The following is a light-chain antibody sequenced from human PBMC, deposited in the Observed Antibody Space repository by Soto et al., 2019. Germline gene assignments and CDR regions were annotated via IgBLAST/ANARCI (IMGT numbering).Light chain of an antibody. CDR2: ANS. J-gene: IGLJ3*02. Sequence: QSVLTQPPSVSGAPGQRVTISCTGSTSNIGAGYDVHWYQHLPGTAPKLLIHANSNRPSGVPDRFSGSKSGTSASLAITGLQAEDEADYYCQSYDNSLSWVFGGGTKVTVL. CDR3: QSYDNSLSWV. V-gene: IGLV1-40*01. CDR1: TSNIGAGYD.